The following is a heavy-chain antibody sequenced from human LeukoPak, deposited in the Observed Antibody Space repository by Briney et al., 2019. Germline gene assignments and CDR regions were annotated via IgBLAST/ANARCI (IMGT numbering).Heavy chain of an antibody. Sequence: GASVKVSCKASGYTFTGYYMHWVRQAPGQGLEWMGWINPNSGSTNYAQKFQGRVTMTRDTSISTAYMELSRLRSDDTAVYYCASASRYCSGGSCQYYFDYWGQGNLVTVSS. CDR1: GYTFTGYY. CDR2: INPNSGST. CDR3: ASASRYCSGGSCQYYFDY. V-gene: IGHV1-2*02. J-gene: IGHJ4*02. D-gene: IGHD2-15*01.